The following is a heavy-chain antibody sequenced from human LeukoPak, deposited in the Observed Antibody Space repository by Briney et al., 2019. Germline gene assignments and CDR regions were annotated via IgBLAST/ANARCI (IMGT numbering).Heavy chain of an antibody. Sequence: GGSLRLSCAASGFTFSSYGMHWVRQAPGKGLEWVAVIPYDGSNKYYADSVKGRFTISRDNSKNTLYLQMNSLRAEDTAVYYCAKDMAAAVGYYYYGMDVWGQGTTVTVSS. CDR3: AKDMAAAVGYYYYGMDV. V-gene: IGHV3-30*18. CDR2: IPYDGSNK. CDR1: GFTFSSYG. J-gene: IGHJ6*02. D-gene: IGHD6-13*01.